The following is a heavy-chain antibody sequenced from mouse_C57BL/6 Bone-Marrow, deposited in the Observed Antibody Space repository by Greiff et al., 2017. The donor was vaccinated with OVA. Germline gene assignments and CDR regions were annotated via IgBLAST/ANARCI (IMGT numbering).Heavy chain of an antibody. D-gene: IGHD2-3*01. CDR2: IDPSDSYT. J-gene: IGHJ1*03. CDR1: GYTFTSYW. Sequence: QVQLQQSGAELVKPGASVKLSCKASGYTFTSYWMQWVKQRPGQGLEWIGEIDPSDSYTNYNQKFKGKATLTVDTSSSTAYMQLSSLTAEDSAVYYCARERWLLRGFDVWGTGTTVTVSS. CDR3: ARERWLLRGFDV. V-gene: IGHV1-50*01.